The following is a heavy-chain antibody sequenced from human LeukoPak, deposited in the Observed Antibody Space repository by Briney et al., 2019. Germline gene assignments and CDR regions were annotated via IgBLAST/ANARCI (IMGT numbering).Heavy chain of an antibody. D-gene: IGHD6-13*01. CDR1: GFTFSSFW. Sequence: PGGSLRLSCAASGFTFSSFWMTWVRQAPGKGLEWVANIKEDGSQKYYVDSVKGRSTISRDNAKNSLFLQTNSLRANDTAVYYCARDSGWFRFDYWGQGTLVTVSS. CDR3: ARDSGWFRFDY. J-gene: IGHJ4*02. CDR2: IKEDGSQK. V-gene: IGHV3-7*03.